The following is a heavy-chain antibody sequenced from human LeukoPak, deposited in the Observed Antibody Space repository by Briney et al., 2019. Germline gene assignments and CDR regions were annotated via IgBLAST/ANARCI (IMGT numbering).Heavy chain of an antibody. CDR1: GFTFDDYA. J-gene: IGHJ4*02. CDR3: AKDLGYSGSLGVDY. CDR2: ISWNSGSI. Sequence: QPGGSLRLSCAASGFTFDDYAMHWVRQDPGKGLEWVSGISWNSGSIGYADSVKGRFTISRDNAKNSLYLQMNSLRAEDTALYYCAKDLGYSGSLGVDYWGQGTLVTVSS. D-gene: IGHD1-26*01. V-gene: IGHV3-9*01.